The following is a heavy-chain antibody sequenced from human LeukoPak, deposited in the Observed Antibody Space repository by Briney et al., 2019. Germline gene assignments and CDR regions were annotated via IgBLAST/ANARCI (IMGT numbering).Heavy chain of an antibody. J-gene: IGHJ4*02. CDR2: ISYDGSNK. CDR3: AKDLGTKATVTTDGY. V-gene: IGHV3-30*18. CDR1: GFTFSSYG. D-gene: IGHD4-17*01. Sequence: GGSLRLSCAASGFTFSSYGMHWVRQAPGKGLEWVAVISYDGSNKYCADSVKGRFTISRDNSKNTLYLQMNSLRAEDTAVYYCAKDLGTKATVTTDGYWGQGTLVTVSS.